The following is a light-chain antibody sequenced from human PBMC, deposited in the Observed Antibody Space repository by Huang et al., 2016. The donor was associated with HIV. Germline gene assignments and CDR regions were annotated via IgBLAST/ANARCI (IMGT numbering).Light chain of an antibody. CDR1: QSVNSY. Sequence: ETVLTQSPATLSLSPGERATLSCRASQSVNSYLAWYQQKPGQTPRLPIYDASNRAPGIPARFSGSGAGTDFTLTISSLEPEDFAVYYCQQRKYWPPITFGQGTRLEIK. V-gene: IGKV3-11*01. CDR2: DAS. CDR3: QQRKYWPPIT. J-gene: IGKJ5*01.